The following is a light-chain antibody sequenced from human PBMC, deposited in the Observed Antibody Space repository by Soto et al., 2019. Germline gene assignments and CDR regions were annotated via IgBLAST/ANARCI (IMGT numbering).Light chain of an antibody. V-gene: IGKV1-9*01. CDR1: QGISSY. CDR3: QHYNSYSEA. J-gene: IGKJ1*01. CDR2: AAS. Sequence: DIQLTQSPSFLSASVGDRVTITCRGSQGISSYLAWFQQKPGKAPKLLIYAASTLRSGVPSRFSGSGSGTEFTLTISSLQPDDFATYYCQHYNSYSEAFGQGTKVDI.